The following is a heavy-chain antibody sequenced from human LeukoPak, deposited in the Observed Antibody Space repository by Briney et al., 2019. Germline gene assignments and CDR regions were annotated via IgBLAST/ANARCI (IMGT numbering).Heavy chain of an antibody. Sequence: PSETLSLTCTVSGGSISSSSYYWGWIRQPPGKGLEWIGSIYYSGSTYYNPSLKSRVTISVDKSKNQFSLKLSSVTAADTAVYYCARGKMRVLSSGYSFWFDPWGQGTLVTVSS. CDR3: ARGKMRVLSSGYSFWFDP. D-gene: IGHD3-22*01. V-gene: IGHV4-39*07. J-gene: IGHJ5*02. CDR1: GGSISSSSYY. CDR2: IYYSGST.